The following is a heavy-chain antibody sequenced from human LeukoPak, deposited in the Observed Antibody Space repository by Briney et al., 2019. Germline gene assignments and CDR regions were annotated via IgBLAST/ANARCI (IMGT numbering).Heavy chain of an antibody. Sequence: SQTLSLTCAISGDSVSSNSAAWNRIRQSPSRGLEWLGRTYYRSKWYNDYAVSVKSRITINPDTSKNQFSLQLNSVTPEDTAVYYCARAAASVSRWPVTYYGMDVWGQGTTVTVSS. CDR2: TYYRSKWYN. CDR1: GDSVSSNSAA. J-gene: IGHJ6*02. V-gene: IGHV6-1*01. CDR3: ARAAASVSRWPVTYYGMDV. D-gene: IGHD2-2*01.